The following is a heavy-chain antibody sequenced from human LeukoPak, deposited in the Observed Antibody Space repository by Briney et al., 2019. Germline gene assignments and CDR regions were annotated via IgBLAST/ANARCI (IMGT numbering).Heavy chain of an antibody. D-gene: IGHD5-12*01. J-gene: IGHJ4*02. Sequence: PGGSLRLSCAASGFTFSSYSMNWVRQAPGKGLEWVSSISSSSYIYYADSVKGRFTISRDNSKNTLYLQMNSLRAEDTAVYYCARTFWDKSNGYDYYFDYWGQGSLVTVSS. CDR2: ISSSSYI. CDR1: GFTFSSYS. CDR3: ARTFWDKSNGYDYYFDY. V-gene: IGHV3-21*01.